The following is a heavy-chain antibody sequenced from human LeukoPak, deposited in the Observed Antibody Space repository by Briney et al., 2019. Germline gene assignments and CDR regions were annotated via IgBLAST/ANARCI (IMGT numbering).Heavy chain of an antibody. CDR3: ARESYYYDSSGYYHDY. V-gene: IGHV3-48*02. J-gene: IGHJ4*02. CDR1: GFTFNSYS. CDR2: ISSSSSTI. D-gene: IGHD3-22*01. Sequence: GGSLRLSCAASGFTFNSYSMSWVRQAPGKGLEWVSYISSSSSTIYYADSVKGRFTISRDNAKNSLYLQMNSLRDEDTAVYYCARESYYYDSSGYYHDYWGQGTLVTVSS.